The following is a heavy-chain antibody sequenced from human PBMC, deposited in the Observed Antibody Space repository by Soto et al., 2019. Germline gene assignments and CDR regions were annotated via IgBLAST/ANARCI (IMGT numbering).Heavy chain of an antibody. CDR3: APELAVAGAHWYFDL. CDR1: GYTLTELS. J-gene: IGHJ2*01. Sequence: QVQLVQSGAEVKKPGASVKVSCKVSGYTLTELSMHWVRQAPGKGLEWMGGFDPEDGETIYAQKFQGRFTMTEDTSKDTAYMELSRLRSEDTAVYYCAPELAVAGAHWYFDLWGRGTLVTVSS. V-gene: IGHV1-24*01. D-gene: IGHD6-19*01. CDR2: FDPEDGET.